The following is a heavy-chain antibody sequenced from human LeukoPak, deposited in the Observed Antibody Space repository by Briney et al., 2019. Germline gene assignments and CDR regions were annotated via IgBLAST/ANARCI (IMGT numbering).Heavy chain of an antibody. D-gene: IGHD5-18*01. CDR1: GFTFSSYA. Sequence: PGGSLRLSCAASGFTFSSYAMHWVRQAPGKGLEWVAVISYDGSNKYYADSVKGRFTISRDNSKNTLYLQMNSLRAEDTAVYYCARDAGGYSYGSHRPFLYWGQGTLVTVSS. J-gene: IGHJ4*02. V-gene: IGHV3-30*04. CDR2: ISYDGSNK. CDR3: ARDAGGYSYGSHRPFLY.